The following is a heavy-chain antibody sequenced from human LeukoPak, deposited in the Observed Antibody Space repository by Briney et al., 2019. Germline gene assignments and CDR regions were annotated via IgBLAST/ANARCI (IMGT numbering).Heavy chain of an antibody. Sequence: SSETLSLTCAVYGEPFSGYYWSWIRQPPGKGLEWIGEINHSGSTNYNPSLKSRVTISIDTSKNQFSLKLSSVTAADTALYYCARGPGTWYYYWGQGTLVTVSS. J-gene: IGHJ4*02. CDR3: ARGPGTWYYY. CDR1: GEPFSGYY. V-gene: IGHV4-34*01. CDR2: INHSGST. D-gene: IGHD6-13*01.